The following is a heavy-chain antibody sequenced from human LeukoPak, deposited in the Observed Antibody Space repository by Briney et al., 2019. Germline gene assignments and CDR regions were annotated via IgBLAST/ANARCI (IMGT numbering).Heavy chain of an antibody. Sequence: ASVKVSCKASGYTFTSYGISWVRQAPGQGLEWMGWISAYNGNTNYAQKLQGRVTMTTDTSTSTAYMDLRSLRSDDTAVYYCARGMVRGADDYYYGMDVWGKGTTVTVSS. J-gene: IGHJ6*04. CDR2: ISAYNGNT. V-gene: IGHV1-18*04. CDR1: GYTFTSYG. D-gene: IGHD3-10*01. CDR3: ARGMVRGADDYYYGMDV.